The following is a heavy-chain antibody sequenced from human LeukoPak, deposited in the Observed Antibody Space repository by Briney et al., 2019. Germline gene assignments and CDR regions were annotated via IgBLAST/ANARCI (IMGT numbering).Heavy chain of an antibody. D-gene: IGHD2-8*02. J-gene: IGHJ4*02. CDR1: GGSISSSSYY. CDR3: CTGETSGDFDY. Sequence: SETLSLTCTVSGGSISSSSYYWGWIRQPPGKGLEWIGRIYYSGSTYYNPSLKSRVTISVDTSKNQFSLKLSSVIAADTAVYYCCTGETSGDFDYWGQGTLVTVSS. CDR2: IYYSGST. V-gene: IGHV4-39*07.